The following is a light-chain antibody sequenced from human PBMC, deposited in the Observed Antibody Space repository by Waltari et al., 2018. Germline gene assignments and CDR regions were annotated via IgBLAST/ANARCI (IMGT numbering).Light chain of an antibody. J-gene: IGKJ2*01. CDR3: QQYDNWPPAYT. Sequence: EIVMTQSPATLSVSPGERVTLSCRASQSVSSNLAWYQQNPGQAPRLLIYGASTRATDIPARFSGSGSGTEFTLTISSLQSEDFAVYYCQQYDNWPPAYTFGQGTKLEI. CDR2: GAS. CDR1: QSVSSN. V-gene: IGKV3-15*01.